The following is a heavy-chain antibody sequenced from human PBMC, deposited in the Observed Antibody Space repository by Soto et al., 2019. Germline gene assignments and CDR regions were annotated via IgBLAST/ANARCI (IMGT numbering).Heavy chain of an antibody. CDR1: GFSLSVYGVR. CDR2: IHWNDDK. J-gene: IGHJ5*02. V-gene: IGHV2-5*01. D-gene: IGHD3-22*01. Sequence: SGPTLVNPTQTLTLTCSFSGFSLSVYGVRVIWFRQPPGETLEWLALIHWNDDKRYSPYLQSRLTITKDTSKNQVVLTLTNLDPLDTGTYFCAHTKDSSGFLTSWGQGILVTVSS. CDR3: AHTKDSSGFLTS.